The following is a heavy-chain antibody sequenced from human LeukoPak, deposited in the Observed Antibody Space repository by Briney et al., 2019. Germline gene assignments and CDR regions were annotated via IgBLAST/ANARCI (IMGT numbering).Heavy chain of an antibody. D-gene: IGHD3-9*01. Sequence: ASVKVSCKASGYTFTGYYMHWVRQAPGQGLEWMGWISAYNGNTNYAQKLQGRVTMTTDTSTSTAYMELRSLRSDDTAVYYCARDTHNYDILTGYYYYYYYYMDVWGKGTTVTISS. CDR1: GYTFTGYY. V-gene: IGHV1-18*04. J-gene: IGHJ6*03. CDR3: ARDTHNYDILTGYYYYYYYYMDV. CDR2: ISAYNGNT.